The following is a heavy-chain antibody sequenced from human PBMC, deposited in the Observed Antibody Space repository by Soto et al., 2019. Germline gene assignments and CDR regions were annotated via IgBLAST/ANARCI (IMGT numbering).Heavy chain of an antibody. V-gene: IGHV3-7*03. CDR1: GFTFSSYW. Sequence: QPGGSLRLSCAASGFTFSSYWMSWVRQAPGKGLEWVANIKQDGSEKYYVDSVKGRFTISRDNAKNSLYLQMNSLRAEDTAVYYCARVIGGSSWLFDYWGQGTLVTVSS. D-gene: IGHD6-13*01. CDR2: IKQDGSEK. CDR3: ARVIGGSSWLFDY. J-gene: IGHJ4*02.